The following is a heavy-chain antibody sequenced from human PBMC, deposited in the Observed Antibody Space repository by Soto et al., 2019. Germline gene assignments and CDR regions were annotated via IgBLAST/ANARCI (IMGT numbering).Heavy chain of an antibody. J-gene: IGHJ4*02. CDR1: GESFSGHI. CDR3: ARQLIY. CDR2: INHSGSA. V-gene: IGHV4-34*01. Sequence: SETLSLTCAVYGESFSGHIWTWIRQTPGKGLQWIGQINHSGSASYNPSLKSRDTISVDTSKNQFSLKLSSVTAADTAVYYCARQLIYWGQGTPVTVSS. D-gene: IGHD6-13*01.